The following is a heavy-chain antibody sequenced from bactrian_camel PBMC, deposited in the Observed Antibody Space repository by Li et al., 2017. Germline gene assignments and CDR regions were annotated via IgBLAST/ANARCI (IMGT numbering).Heavy chain of an antibody. CDR1: GYTYSSRYA. V-gene: IGHV3S31*01. Sequence: VQLVESGGGSVQAGGSLRLSCAVSGYTYSSRYAMAWFRQAPGKEREGVAVVERGGPGVWYADSVKGRFTVSRDHAQATLDLEMNNLKPEDTAVYYC. CDR2: VERGGPGV.